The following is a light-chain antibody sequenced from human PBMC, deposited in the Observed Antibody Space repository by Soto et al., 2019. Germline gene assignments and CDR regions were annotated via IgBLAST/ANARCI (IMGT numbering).Light chain of an antibody. CDR3: QHYGTSAL. Sequence: EIVLTQSPGTLSLSPGERATLSCRASQSVSDSYLAWYQQKPGQAPRLLIYASSRAAGIPDRFSGSGSGTDFTLTISRLEPEDFAVYYCQHYGTSALFGPGTNVHIK. CDR2: AS. V-gene: IGKV3-20*01. CDR1: QSVSDSY. J-gene: IGKJ3*01.